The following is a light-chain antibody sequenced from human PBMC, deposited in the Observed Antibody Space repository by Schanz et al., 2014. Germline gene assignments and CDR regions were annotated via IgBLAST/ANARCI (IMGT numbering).Light chain of an antibody. Sequence: EIVLTQSPGTLSLSPGERATLSCRASQSVHINYLAWHQQKPGQAPRLLIYGASTRATGIPPRFSGSMSGTEFTLTIDSLQSEDFAVYYCQQFNKWPPTFGPGTKVEIK. CDR2: GAS. J-gene: IGKJ1*01. CDR1: QSVHIN. CDR3: QQFNKWPPT. V-gene: IGKV3-15*01.